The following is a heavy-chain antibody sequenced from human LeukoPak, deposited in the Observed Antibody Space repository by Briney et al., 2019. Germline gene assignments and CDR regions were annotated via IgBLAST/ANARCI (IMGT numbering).Heavy chain of an antibody. V-gene: IGHV3-21*06. CDR2: ISTSSTYI. CDR3: AREAKSVGINDAFDI. CDR1: GFTFSSYS. D-gene: IGHD7-27*01. Sequence: GGSLRLSCAASGFTFSSYSVNWVRQAPGKGLEWVSSISTSSTYIYYADSVKGRFTISRDNAKNSLYLQMNSLRVEDTAVYYCAREAKSVGINDAFDIWGQGTMVTVS. J-gene: IGHJ3*02.